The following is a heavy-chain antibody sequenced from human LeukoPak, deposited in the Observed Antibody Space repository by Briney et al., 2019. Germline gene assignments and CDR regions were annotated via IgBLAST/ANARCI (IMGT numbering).Heavy chain of an antibody. CDR2: ISGSGSST. D-gene: IGHD1-14*01. J-gene: IGHJ4*02. Sequence: GGSLRLSCAASGFTLSNYAMSWVRQTPGKGLEWVSAISGSGSSTYYADSVKGRFTISRDNSKNTLYLQMNSLRAEDTAVYYCAKRQGTWEYYFDYWGQGTLVTVSS. V-gene: IGHV3-23*01. CDR1: GFTLSNYA. CDR3: AKRQGTWEYYFDY.